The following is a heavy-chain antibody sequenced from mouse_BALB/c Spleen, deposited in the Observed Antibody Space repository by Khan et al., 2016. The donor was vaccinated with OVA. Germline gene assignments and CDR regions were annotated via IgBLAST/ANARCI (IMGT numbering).Heavy chain of an antibody. D-gene: IGHD6-1*01. J-gene: IGHJ2*01. Sequence: EVKLEESGGGLVQPGGSMKLSCVASGFTFSNYWMNWVRQSPAEGLEGVAEFRLTSDDSVTHYAESVKGRFTISRADYKSFVYLKMINLRAADTGSDYCWILQWGQGTTLTVSS. V-gene: IGHV6-3*01. CDR1: GFTFSNYW. CDR2: FRLTSDDSVT. CDR3: WILQ.